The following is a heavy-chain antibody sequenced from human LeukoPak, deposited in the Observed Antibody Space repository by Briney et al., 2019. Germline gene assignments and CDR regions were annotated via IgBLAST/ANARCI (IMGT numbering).Heavy chain of an antibody. CDR1: GGSFSSYY. J-gene: IGHJ2*01. CDR2: IYYSGST. V-gene: IGHV4-59*01. CDR3: AGDPLYGPGYFDL. Sequence: SETLSLTCAVYGGSFSSYYWSWIRQPPGKGLEWIGYIYYSGSTNYNPSLKSRVTISVDTSKNQFSLKLSSVTAADTAVYYCAGDPLYGPGYFDLRGRGTLVTVSS. D-gene: IGHD3-10*01.